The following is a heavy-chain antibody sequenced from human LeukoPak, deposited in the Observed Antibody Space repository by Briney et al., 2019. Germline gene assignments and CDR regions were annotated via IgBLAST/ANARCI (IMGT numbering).Heavy chain of an antibody. J-gene: IGHJ3*02. CDR1: GFTFSDYY. CDR2: ITPSGTT. V-gene: IGHV3-11*01. CDR3: ARYQQLVHDAFDI. D-gene: IGHD6-13*01. Sequence: GGSLRLSCTASGFTFSDYYMSWIRQAPGKGLEWVSYITPSGTTKYADSVKGRFTISRDNAKKPFYLQMNNLRAEDTAVYSCARYQQLVHDAFDIWGRGTMVTVSS.